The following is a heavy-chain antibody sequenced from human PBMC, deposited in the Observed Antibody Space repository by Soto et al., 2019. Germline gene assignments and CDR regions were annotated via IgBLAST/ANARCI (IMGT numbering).Heavy chain of an antibody. D-gene: IGHD2-2*01. CDR3: AKEKISTSCRNWFAP. Sequence: LRLSCAASGFIFSSYAMSWVRQAPGKGLEWVSAISGSGGSTYYADSVKGRFTISRDNSKNTLYLQMNSLRAEDTAVYYCAKEKISTSCRNWFAPWGQGTLVTVSS. CDR2: ISGSGGST. CDR1: GFIFSSYA. V-gene: IGHV3-23*01. J-gene: IGHJ5*02.